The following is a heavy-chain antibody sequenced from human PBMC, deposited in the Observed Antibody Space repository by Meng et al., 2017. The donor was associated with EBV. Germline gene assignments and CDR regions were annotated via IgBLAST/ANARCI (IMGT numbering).Heavy chain of an antibody. CDR3: ARVSPKRYFDYLAPPDY. J-gene: IGHJ4*02. CDR2: LHHSGST. D-gene: IGHD3-9*01. V-gene: IGHV4-34*01. Sequence: QVQLQQWGAGLLKPSETLFLTCAVYGGSVNGYFWSWIRQPPGKGLEWIGELHHSGSTNYNPSLKSRLRISVDTSKNQFSLNLTSVTAADTAVYYCARVSPKRYFDYLAPPDYWGQGTLVTVS. CDR1: GGSVNGYF.